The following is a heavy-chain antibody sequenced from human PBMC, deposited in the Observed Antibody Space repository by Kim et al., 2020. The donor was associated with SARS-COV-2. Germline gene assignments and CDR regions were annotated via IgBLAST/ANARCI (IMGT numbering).Heavy chain of an antibody. J-gene: IGHJ5*01. V-gene: IGHV4-4*07. CDR2: IHDSGSA. D-gene: IGHD1-26*01. CDR1: GVSMSNYF. CDR3: ARDDLSVGGFNWFDS. Sequence: SETLSLTCIVSGVSMSNYFWSWVRQPAGKGLEWIGRIHDSGSANYNPSLRSRVTMSVDTSKNQFSLKLSSVTAADTAVYYCARDDLSVGGFNWFDSWGQGTLVTVSS.